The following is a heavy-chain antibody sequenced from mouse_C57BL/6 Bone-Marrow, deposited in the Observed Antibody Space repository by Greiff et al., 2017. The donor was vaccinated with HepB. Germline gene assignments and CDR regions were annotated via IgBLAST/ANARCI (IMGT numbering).Heavy chain of an antibody. V-gene: IGHV2-2*01. CDR3: ARNYHYGSSYWFAY. J-gene: IGHJ3*01. CDR2: IWSGGST. D-gene: IGHD1-1*01. CDR1: GFSFTSYG. Sequence: QVQLQQSGPGLVQPSQSLSITCTVSGFSFTSYGVHWVRQSPGKGLEWLGVIWSGGSTDYNAAFISRLSISKDNSKSQVFFKMNSLQADDTAIYYCARNYHYGSSYWFAYWGQGTLVTVSA.